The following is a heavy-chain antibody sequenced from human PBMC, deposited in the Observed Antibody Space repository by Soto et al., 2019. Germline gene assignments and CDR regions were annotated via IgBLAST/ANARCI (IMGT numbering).Heavy chain of an antibody. V-gene: IGHV4-30-4*01. CDR2: IYYSGST. CDR1: GGSISSGDYY. Sequence: QVQLQESGPGLVKPSQTLSLTCTVSGGSISSGDYYWSWIRQPPGKGLEWIGYIYYSGSTYYNPSHKNRVTISVDTSKNQFALKLISVTAADTAVYYCARAPNRYCSGGSCYSVYGMDVWGQGTKVPVSS. J-gene: IGHJ6*02. D-gene: IGHD2-15*01. CDR3: ARAPNRYCSGGSCYSVYGMDV.